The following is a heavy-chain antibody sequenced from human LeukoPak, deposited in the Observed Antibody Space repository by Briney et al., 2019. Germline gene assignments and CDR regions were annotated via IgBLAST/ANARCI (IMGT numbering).Heavy chain of an antibody. Sequence: GGSLRLSCGASGFTFSSYWMSWVRQVPGKGLEWVANTDQVGSEKYHVDSVKGRFTISRDNAKNSLFLQMNSLRAEDTAVYYCVRSLRSADFWGQGTLVTVSS. J-gene: IGHJ4*02. V-gene: IGHV3-7*01. CDR2: TDQVGSEK. CDR3: VRSLRSADF. CDR1: GFTFSSYW.